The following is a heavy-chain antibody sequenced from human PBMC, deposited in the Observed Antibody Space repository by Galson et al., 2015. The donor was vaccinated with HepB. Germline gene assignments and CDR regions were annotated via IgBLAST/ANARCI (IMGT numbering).Heavy chain of an antibody. D-gene: IGHD3-16*01. J-gene: IGHJ4*02. CDR3: ARHFRLWGGVGFCDY. V-gene: IGHV5-51*01. Sequence: QSGAEVKKPGESLKISCKGFGYSFSSYWIAWVRQMPGKGLEWMGVIYPGDSDTTYSPSFQGHVTISVDKSPSTAYLQWNSLKASDTAMYYCARHFRLWGGVGFCDYWGQGTLVTVSA. CDR2: IYPGDSDT. CDR1: GYSFSSYW.